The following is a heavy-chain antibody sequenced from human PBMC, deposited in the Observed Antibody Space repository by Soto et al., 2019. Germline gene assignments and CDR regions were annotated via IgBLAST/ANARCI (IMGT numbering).Heavy chain of an antibody. CDR3: ARGIGYCSSINCYSSRRLRFDS. CDR1: GGSFSGYY. V-gene: IGHV4-34*01. CDR2: VNHSGTT. D-gene: IGHD2-2*01. Sequence: QVQLQQWGAGLLKPSETLSLTCAVYGGSFSGYYWTWIRQSPEKGLEWIGEVNHSGTTYYNPSLKARVTISVPTPKNQFSRKMSSVPAADTAISYCARGIGYCSSINCYSSRRLRFDSWGQGTLVTVSS. J-gene: IGHJ4*02.